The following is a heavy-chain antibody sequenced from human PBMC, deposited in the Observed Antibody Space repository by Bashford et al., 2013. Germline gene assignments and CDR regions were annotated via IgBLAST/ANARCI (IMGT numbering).Heavy chain of an antibody. D-gene: IGHD3-10*01. CDR3: ARDRLLWFGANAFDI. CDR2: ISYDGSNK. Sequence: GGPLRLSCAASGFTFSSYAMHWVRQAPGKGLEWVAVISYDGSNKYYADSVKGRFTISRDNSKNTLYLQMNSLRAEDTAVYYCARDRLLWFGANAFDIWGQGTMVTVSS. J-gene: IGHJ3*02. V-gene: IGHV3-30-3*01. CDR1: GFTFSSYA.